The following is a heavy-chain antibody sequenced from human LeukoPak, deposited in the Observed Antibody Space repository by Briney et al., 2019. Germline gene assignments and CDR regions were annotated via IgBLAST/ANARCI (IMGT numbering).Heavy chain of an antibody. Sequence: ASVKVSCKASGGTFSSYAISWVRQAPGQGLERMGGIIPIFGTANYAQKFQGRVTITADESTSTAYMELSSLRSEDTAVYYCARVGGYSSSWFLFFDYWGQGTLVTVSS. J-gene: IGHJ4*02. CDR2: IIPIFGTA. V-gene: IGHV1-69*13. D-gene: IGHD6-13*01. CDR1: GGTFSSYA. CDR3: ARVGGYSSSWFLFFDY.